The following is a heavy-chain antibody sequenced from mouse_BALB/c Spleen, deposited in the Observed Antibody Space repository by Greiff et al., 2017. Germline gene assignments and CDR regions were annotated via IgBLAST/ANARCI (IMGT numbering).Heavy chain of an antibody. CDR2: ISYDGSN. J-gene: IGHJ4*01. V-gene: IGHV3-6*02. D-gene: IGHD2-4*01. CDR3: ASDNDYPDY. Sequence: ESGPGLVKPSQSLSLTCSVTGYSITSGYYWNWIRQFPGNKLEWMGYISYDGSNNYNPSLKNRISITRDTSKNQFFLKLNSVTTEDTATYYCASDNDYPDYWGQGTSVTVSS. CDR1: GYSITSGYY.